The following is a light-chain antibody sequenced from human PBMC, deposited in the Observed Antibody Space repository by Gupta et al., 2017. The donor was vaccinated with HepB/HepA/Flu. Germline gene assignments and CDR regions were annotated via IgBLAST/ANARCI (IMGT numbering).Light chain of an antibody. CDR1: QSFTRGY. CDR3: QHYEDSIPIS. V-gene: IGKV3-20*01. Sequence: EIVLTQSPGTLSLSPGERATLSCRASQSFTRGYLAWYQQKPGQAPRLLIYGASSRDTGIPDRFSGSESGTDFTLTISRREPEDFAVYYCQHYEDSIPISFGGGTKVEMK. J-gene: IGKJ4*01. CDR2: GAS.